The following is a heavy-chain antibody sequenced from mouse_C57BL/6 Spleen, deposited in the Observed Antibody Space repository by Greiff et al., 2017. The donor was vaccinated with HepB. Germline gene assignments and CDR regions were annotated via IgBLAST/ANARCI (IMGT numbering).Heavy chain of an antibody. D-gene: IGHD2-1*01. Sequence: VQRVESGAELVKPGASVKISCKASGYAFSSYWMNWVKQRPGKGLEWIGQIYPGDGDTNYNGKFKGKATLTADKSSSTAYMQLSSLTSEDSAVYFCARTGGHYPRGYFDVWGTGTTVTVSS. J-gene: IGHJ1*03. CDR2: IYPGDGDT. V-gene: IGHV1-80*01. CDR3: ARTGGHYPRGYFDV. CDR1: GYAFSSYW.